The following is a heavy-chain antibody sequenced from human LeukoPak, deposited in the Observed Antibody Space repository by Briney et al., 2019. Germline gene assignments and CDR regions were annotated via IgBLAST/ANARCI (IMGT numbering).Heavy chain of an antibody. D-gene: IGHD3-9*01. J-gene: IGHJ6*02. CDR1: GFTVSSNY. Sequence: PGGSLRLSCAASGFTVSSNYMSWVRQAPGKGLEWVSYITNGGSTIHHADSVKGRFTISRDNAKKTLYLQMNSLRAEDTAVYYCARSIGLTGGGVDVWGQGTTVTVSS. CDR2: ITNGGSTI. CDR3: ARSIGLTGGGVDV. V-gene: IGHV3-11*01.